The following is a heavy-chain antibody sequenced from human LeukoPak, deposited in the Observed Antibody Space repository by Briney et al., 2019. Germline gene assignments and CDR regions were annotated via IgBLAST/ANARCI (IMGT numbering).Heavy chain of an antibody. CDR1: AGSFSTYY. J-gene: IGHJ4*02. V-gene: IGHV4-4*07. CDR3: ARHNYYDSSGYYPLGY. Sequence: SETLSLTCSVSAGSFSTYYWSWLRQPAGKGLEWLGHISISGSTSYNPSLKSRVTMSVDTSKNQFSLRLSSVTAADTAVYYCARHNYYDSSGYYPLGYWGQGTLVTVSS. D-gene: IGHD3-22*01. CDR2: ISISGST.